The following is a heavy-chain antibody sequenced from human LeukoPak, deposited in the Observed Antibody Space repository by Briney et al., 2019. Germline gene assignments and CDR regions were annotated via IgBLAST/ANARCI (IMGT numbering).Heavy chain of an antibody. Sequence: GESLKISCKGSGYSFTSYWIGWVRQMPGKGLEWMGIIYPGDSDTRYSPSFQGQVTISADKSISTAYLQWSSLKASDTAMYYCARGRRDGYNYDAFDIWGQRTMVTVSS. D-gene: IGHD5-24*01. CDR3: ARGRRDGYNYDAFDI. CDR1: GYSFTSYW. J-gene: IGHJ3*02. V-gene: IGHV5-51*01. CDR2: IYPGDSDT.